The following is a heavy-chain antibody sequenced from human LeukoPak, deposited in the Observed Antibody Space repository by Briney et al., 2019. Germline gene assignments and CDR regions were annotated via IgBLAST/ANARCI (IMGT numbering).Heavy chain of an antibody. CDR2: ISDNA. D-gene: IGHD3-22*01. CDR3: VKAIRPFNSGNYYSCLDY. J-gene: IGHJ4*02. CDR1: GFTLSSYA. Sequence: GGSLRLSCAASGFTLSSYAMSWVRQTPGKRLEWVSTISDNAYYADSVKGRFTISRDNSKNTLHLQMNSLRAEDTALYYCVKAIRPFNSGNYYSCLDYWGQGSLVTVSS. V-gene: IGHV3-23*01.